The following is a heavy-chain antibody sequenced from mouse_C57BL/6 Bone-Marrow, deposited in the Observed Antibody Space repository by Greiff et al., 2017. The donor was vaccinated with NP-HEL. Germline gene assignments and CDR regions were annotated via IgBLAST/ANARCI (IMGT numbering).Heavy chain of an antibody. CDR1: GFSLTSYG. V-gene: IGHV2-2*01. D-gene: IGHD2-4*01. Sequence: VQLQQSGPGLVQPSQCLSITCTVSGFSLTSYGVHWVRQSPGKGLEWLGVIWSGGSTDYNAAFISRLSISKDNSKSQVFFKMNSLQADDTAIYYCAHYDWFAYWGQGTLVTVSA. CDR2: IWSGGST. J-gene: IGHJ3*01. CDR3: AHYDWFAY.